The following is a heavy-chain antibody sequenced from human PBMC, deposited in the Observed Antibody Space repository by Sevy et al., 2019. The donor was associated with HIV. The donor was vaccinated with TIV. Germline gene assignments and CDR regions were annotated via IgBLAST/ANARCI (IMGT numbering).Heavy chain of an antibody. J-gene: IGHJ6*02. V-gene: IGHV3-43*01. CDR1: GFTFDDYT. CDR3: AKGDYYDSSGYYGYYGMDV. CDR2: ISWDGGST. Sequence: GGSLRLSCAASGFTFDDYTMHWVRQAPGKGLEWVSLISWDGGSTYYADSVKGRFTISGDNSKNSLYLQMNSLRTEDTALYYCAKGDYYDSSGYYGYYGMDVWGQGTTVTVSS. D-gene: IGHD3-22*01.